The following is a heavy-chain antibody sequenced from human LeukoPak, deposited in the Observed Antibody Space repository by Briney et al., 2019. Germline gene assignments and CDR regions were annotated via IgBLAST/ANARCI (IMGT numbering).Heavy chain of an antibody. V-gene: IGHV3-48*03. J-gene: IGHJ4*02. CDR3: ARDEQQWLVGYFDY. CDR1: GFTFSSYE. Sequence: PGGSLRLSCAASGFTFSSYEMNWVRQAPGKGLEWVSYISSSGSTIYYADSVKGRFNISRDNAKNSLYLQMNSLRAEDTAVYYCARDEQQWLVGYFDYWGQGTLVTVSS. CDR2: ISSSGSTI. D-gene: IGHD6-19*01.